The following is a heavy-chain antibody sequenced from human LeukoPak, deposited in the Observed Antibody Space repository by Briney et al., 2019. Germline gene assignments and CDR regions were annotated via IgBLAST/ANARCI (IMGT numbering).Heavy chain of an antibody. CDR1: GYAFTDYY. D-gene: IGHD2-2*03. Sequence: ASVKVSCKASGYAFTDYYVHWVRQAPGQGLEWMGWINPNSGGTNYAQKFQGRVTMTRDTSISTAYMELSRLRSDDTAVYYCARDADIGYCSSTSCVEFDPWGQGTLVTVSS. J-gene: IGHJ5*02. CDR3: ARDADIGYCSSTSCVEFDP. V-gene: IGHV1-2*02. CDR2: INPNSGGT.